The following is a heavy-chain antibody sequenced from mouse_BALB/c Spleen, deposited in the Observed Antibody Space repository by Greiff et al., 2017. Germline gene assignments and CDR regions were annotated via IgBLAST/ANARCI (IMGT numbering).Heavy chain of an antibody. V-gene: IGHV1S81*02. CDR3: ARRHGAY. Sequence: VQLQQPGAELVKPGASVKLSCKASGYTFTSYWMHWVKQRPGQGLEWIGEINPSNGRTNYNEKFKSKATLTVDKSSSTAYMQLSSLTSEDSAVYYCARRHGAYWGQGTLVTVSA. D-gene: IGHD3-2*01. CDR2: INPSNGRT. J-gene: IGHJ3*01. CDR1: GYTFTSYW.